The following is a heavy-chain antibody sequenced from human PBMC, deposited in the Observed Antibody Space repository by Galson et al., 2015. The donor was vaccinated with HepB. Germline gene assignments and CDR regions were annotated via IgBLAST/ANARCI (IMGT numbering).Heavy chain of an antibody. V-gene: IGHV7-4-1*02. CDR2: INTNTGNP. D-gene: IGHD3-3*02. J-gene: IGHJ4*02. CDR3: ARDRTFLEWYHRGAFDY. Sequence: SVKVSCKASGYTFTSYAMNWVRQAPGQGLEWMGWINTNTGNPTYAQGFTGRFVFSLDTSVSTAYLQISSLKAEDTAVYYCARDRTFLEWYHRGAFDYWGQGTLVTVSS. CDR1: GYTFTSYA.